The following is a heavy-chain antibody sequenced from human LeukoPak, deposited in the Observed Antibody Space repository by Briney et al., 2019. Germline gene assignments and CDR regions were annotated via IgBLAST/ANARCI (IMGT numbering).Heavy chain of an antibody. CDR3: ARGTYYYGSGSLADY. Sequence: SETLSLTCAVYGGSLSGYYWSWIRKPPGKGLEWFGEINHSGSTNYNPSLKSRVTISVDTSKNQFSLKLSSVTAADTAVYYCARGTYYYGSGSLADYWGQGTLVTVSS. CDR2: INHSGST. CDR1: GGSLSGYY. V-gene: IGHV4-34*01. D-gene: IGHD3-10*01. J-gene: IGHJ4*02.